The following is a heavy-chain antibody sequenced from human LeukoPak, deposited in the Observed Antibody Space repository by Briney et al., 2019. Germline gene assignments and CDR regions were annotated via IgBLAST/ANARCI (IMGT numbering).Heavy chain of an antibody. Sequence: SETLSLTCSVYGGSFSGYYWSWIRQPPGKGLEWIGEINHSGSTNYNPSLKSRVTISVDTSKNQFSLKLSSVTAADTAVYYCARGLGTPLNYYYYGMDVWGQGTTVTVSS. CDR3: ARGLGTPLNYYYYGMDV. J-gene: IGHJ6*02. CDR1: GGSFSGYY. D-gene: IGHD1-14*01. CDR2: INHSGST. V-gene: IGHV4-34*01.